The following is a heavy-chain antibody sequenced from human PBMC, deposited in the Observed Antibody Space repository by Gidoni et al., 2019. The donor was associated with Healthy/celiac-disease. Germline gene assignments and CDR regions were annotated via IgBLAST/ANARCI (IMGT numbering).Heavy chain of an antibody. D-gene: IGHD3-9*01. V-gene: IGHV3-30*02. CDR1: GFTVLRYG. CDR3: AKEPQKLRTSYYFDY. Sequence: QLQLVESGGGVVQPGGSLRLSCSASGFTVLRYGMHWVRQAPGKGLEWVAFIRYDGSNKYYADYVKGRFTISRDNSKNTLYLQMNSLRAEDTAVYYCAKEPQKLRTSYYFDYWGQGTLVTVSS. CDR2: IRYDGSNK. J-gene: IGHJ4*02.